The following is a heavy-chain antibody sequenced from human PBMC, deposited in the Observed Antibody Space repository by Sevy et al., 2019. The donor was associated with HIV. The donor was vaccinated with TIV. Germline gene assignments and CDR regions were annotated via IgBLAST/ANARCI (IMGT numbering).Heavy chain of an antibody. V-gene: IGHV3-48*02. CDR2: ISSGGDTI. CDR1: AFTFSTYY. CDR3: ARGTGLLVRGAYYFDY. J-gene: IGHJ4*02. D-gene: IGHD3-22*01. Sequence: GGSLRLSCATSAFTFSTYYMNWVRQAPGKGLEWVSSISSGGDTISYAEPVRGRFTISRDNAKSPLYLQMNSLRDEDTAVYYCARGTGLLVRGAYYFDYWGQGSLVTVSS.